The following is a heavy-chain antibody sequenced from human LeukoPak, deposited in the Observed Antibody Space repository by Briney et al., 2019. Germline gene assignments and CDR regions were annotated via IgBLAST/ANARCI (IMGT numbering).Heavy chain of an antibody. D-gene: IGHD5-12*01. J-gene: IGHJ4*02. CDR2: INHSGYT. CDR3: TRAVAGHPD. CDR1: GVPFSNYY. V-gene: IGHV4-34*01. Sequence: SETLSLTCAVSGVPFSNYYWSWVRQSPPQGLEWVGEINHSGYTNYNPSLKSRVTMSIDTSKNQFSLRLTSVTAADTGVYYCTRAVAGHPDWGQGTLVTVSS.